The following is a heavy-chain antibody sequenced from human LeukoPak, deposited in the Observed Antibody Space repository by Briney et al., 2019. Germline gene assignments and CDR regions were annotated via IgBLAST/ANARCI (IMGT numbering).Heavy chain of an antibody. CDR3: ARVARPTYYYMDV. Sequence: ASVKVSCKASGYTFTSYAMHWVRQAPGQRLEWMGWINAGNGNTKYSQEFQGRVTITRDTSASTAYMELSSLRSEDMAVYYCARVARPTYYYMDVWGKGTTVTVSS. J-gene: IGHJ6*03. D-gene: IGHD2-21*01. CDR2: INAGNGNT. CDR1: GYTFTSYA. V-gene: IGHV1-3*03.